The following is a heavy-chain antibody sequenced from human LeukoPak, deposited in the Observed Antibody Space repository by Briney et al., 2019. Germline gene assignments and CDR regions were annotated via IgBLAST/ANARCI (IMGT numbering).Heavy chain of an antibody. V-gene: IGHV1-69*04. CDR2: IIPIFGIA. CDR3: AREPEESYDYGDYDWYFDL. CDR1: GGTFSSYA. Sequence: ASVKVSCKASGGTFSSYATSWVRQAPGQGLEWMGRIIPIFGIANYAQKFQGRVTITADKSTSTAYMELSSLRSEDTAVYYCAREPEESYDYGDYDWYFDLWGRGTLVTVSS. D-gene: IGHD4-17*01. J-gene: IGHJ2*01.